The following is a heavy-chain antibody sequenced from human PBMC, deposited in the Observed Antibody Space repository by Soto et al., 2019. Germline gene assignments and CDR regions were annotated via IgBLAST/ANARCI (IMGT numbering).Heavy chain of an antibody. Sequence: SETLSLTCTVSGGSISSSSYYWGWIRQPPGKGLEWIGSIYYSGSTYYNPSLKSRVTISVDTSKNQFSLKLSSVAAADTAVYYCARHEWGLLCYFDYWGQGTLVTVSS. J-gene: IGHJ4*02. CDR3: ARHEWGLLCYFDY. D-gene: IGHD1-26*01. V-gene: IGHV4-39*01. CDR2: IYYSGST. CDR1: GGSISSSSYY.